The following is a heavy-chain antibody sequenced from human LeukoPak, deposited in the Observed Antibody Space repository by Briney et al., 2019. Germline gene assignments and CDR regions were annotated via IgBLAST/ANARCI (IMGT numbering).Heavy chain of an antibody. CDR3: ARDQQLRYFDWLSTDDYYYGMDV. CDR2: IYTSGST. J-gene: IGHJ6*02. CDR1: GGSISSYY. D-gene: IGHD3-9*01. V-gene: IGHV4-4*07. Sequence: LGTLSLTCTVSGGSISSYYWSGIRQPAGKGLEWIGRIYTSGSTNYNPSLKSRVTMSVHTSKNQVSLKLSSVTAADTAVYYCARDQQLRYFDWLSTDDYYYGMDVGGQGTTVTVSS.